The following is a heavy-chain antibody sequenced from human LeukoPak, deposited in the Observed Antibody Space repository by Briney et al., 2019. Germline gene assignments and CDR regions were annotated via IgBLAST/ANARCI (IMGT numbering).Heavy chain of an antibody. J-gene: IGHJ4*02. CDR3: ARDPSAVADTFYFDY. CDR2: IYSGGST. D-gene: IGHD6-19*01. CDR1: GFTFSSYS. Sequence: PGGSLRLSCAASGFTFSSYSMDWVRQAPGKGLEWVSVIYSGGSTYYADSVKGRFTISRDNSKNTLCLQMNSLRAEDTAVYYCARDPSAVADTFYFDYWGQGTLVTVSS. V-gene: IGHV3-53*01.